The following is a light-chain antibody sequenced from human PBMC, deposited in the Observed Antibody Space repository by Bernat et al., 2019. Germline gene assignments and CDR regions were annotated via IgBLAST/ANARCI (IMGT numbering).Light chain of an antibody. CDR1: QSVSSSF. CDR3: QQYDNLPPT. Sequence: EMVLTQSPGTLSLSPGERATLSCRASQSVSSSFLAWYQQKPGQAPRLLIYGASSRATGIPDRFSGSGSGTDFTLTISGLQPEDIATYYCQQYDNLPPTFGGGTKVEIK. J-gene: IGKJ4*01. V-gene: IGKV3-20*01. CDR2: GAS.